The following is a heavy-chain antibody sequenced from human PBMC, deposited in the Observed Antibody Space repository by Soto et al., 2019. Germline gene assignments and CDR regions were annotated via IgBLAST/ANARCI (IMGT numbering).Heavy chain of an antibody. V-gene: IGHV3-11*05. J-gene: IGHJ4*02. CDR3: AREDGGYSHGYFDY. Sequence: QVQLVESGGGLVKPGGSLRLSCAASGFTFSDYYMSWIRQAPGKGLEWISYVSSTSIYTNYADSVKGRFTISRDNAKNSLHLQMHSLRAEYTAVYYCAREDGGYSHGYFDYWGQGTLVTVSS. CDR2: VSSTSIYT. CDR1: GFTFSDYY. D-gene: IGHD5-18*01.